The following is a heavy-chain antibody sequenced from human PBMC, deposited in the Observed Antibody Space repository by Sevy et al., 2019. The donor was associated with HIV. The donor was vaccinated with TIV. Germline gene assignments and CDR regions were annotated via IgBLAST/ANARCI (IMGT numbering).Heavy chain of an antibody. V-gene: IGHV3-74*01. J-gene: IGHJ3*02. Sequence: GESLKISCAASGFTFSSYWMHWVRQAPGKGLVWVSRINSDGSSTYYAASVKGRFTISRDNSKNTLYLQMDSLRAEDTAVYYCAKDRYHTSGYYPEGAFDIWGQGTMVTVSS. CDR3: AKDRYHTSGYYPEGAFDI. CDR1: GFTFSSYW. CDR2: INSDGSST. D-gene: IGHD3-22*01.